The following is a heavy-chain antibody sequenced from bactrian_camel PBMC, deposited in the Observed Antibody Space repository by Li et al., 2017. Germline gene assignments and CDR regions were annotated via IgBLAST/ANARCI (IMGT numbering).Heavy chain of an antibody. Sequence: QVQLVESGGGSVQAGGSLRLSCAASGYTYSNYCMGWFRQAPGKELEGVAGIATDNGRSYADSVKGRFTISIDNATNTLFLQMDSLKPEDTAMYYCKAVVALGPYTVPCPGAGVDYWGQGTQVTVSS. D-gene: IGHD6*01. CDR3: KAVVALGPYTVPCPGAGVDY. CDR1: GYTYSNYC. V-gene: IGHV3S26*01. J-gene: IGHJ4*01. CDR2: IATDNGR.